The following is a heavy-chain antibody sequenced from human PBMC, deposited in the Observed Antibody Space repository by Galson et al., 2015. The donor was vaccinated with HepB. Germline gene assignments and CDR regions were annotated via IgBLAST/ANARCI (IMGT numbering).Heavy chain of an antibody. D-gene: IGHD5-24*01. CDR3: ARDWGPVSWDGYNLFGY. CDR2: ISSSSSYI. J-gene: IGHJ4*02. V-gene: IGHV3-21*01. Sequence: SLRLSCAASGFTFSSYSMNWVRQAPGKGLEWVPSISSSSSYIYYADSVKGRFTISRDNAKNSLYLQMNSLRAEDTAVYYCARDWGPVSWDGYNLFGYWGQGTLVTVSS. CDR1: GFTFSSYS.